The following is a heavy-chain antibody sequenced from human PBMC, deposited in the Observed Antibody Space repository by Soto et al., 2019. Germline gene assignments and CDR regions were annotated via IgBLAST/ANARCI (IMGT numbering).Heavy chain of an antibody. V-gene: IGHV4-59*01. Sequence: PSETLSLTCTVSGGSISSYYWSWIRQPPGKGLEWIGYMYYGGRTNYNPSLKSRVTISVDTSKMQVSLKLSSVTAADTAVYYCGRWGLLWFGDYGMDVWGQGTTVTVSS. CDR3: GRWGLLWFGDYGMDV. J-gene: IGHJ6*02. CDR2: MYYGGRT. D-gene: IGHD3-10*01. CDR1: GGSISSYY.